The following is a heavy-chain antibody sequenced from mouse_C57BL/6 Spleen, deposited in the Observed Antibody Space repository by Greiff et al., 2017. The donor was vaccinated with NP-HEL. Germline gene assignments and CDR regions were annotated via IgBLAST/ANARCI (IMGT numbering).Heavy chain of an antibody. CDR3: ARVRDHYYGSSYEWYFDV. CDR2: IYPSDSET. D-gene: IGHD1-1*01. V-gene: IGHV1-61*01. Sequence: VQLQQPGAELVRPGSSVKLSCKASGYTFTSYWMDWVKQRPGQGLEWIGNIYPSDSETHYNQKFKDKATLTVDKSTSTAYMQLSSLTSEDSAVYYCARVRDHYYGSSYEWYFDVWGTGTTVTVSS. J-gene: IGHJ1*03. CDR1: GYTFTSYW.